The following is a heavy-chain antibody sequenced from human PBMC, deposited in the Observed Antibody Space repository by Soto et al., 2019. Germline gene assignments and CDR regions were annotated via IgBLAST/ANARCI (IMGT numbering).Heavy chain of an antibody. V-gene: IGHV1-69*01. CDR3: ARGGMSVAGLIF. CDR1: GDTFRTYA. J-gene: IGHJ4*02. CDR2: IIPVFGTT. Sequence: QVQMVQSGAEVKKPGSSVKVSCKASGDTFRTYAFNWVRQAPGQGLEWMGGIIPVFGTTDYAQKFQGRVTIVADESTTTAYMELRRLTSEDTAVYYCARGGMSVAGLIFWGQGTLVTVSS. D-gene: IGHD6-19*01.